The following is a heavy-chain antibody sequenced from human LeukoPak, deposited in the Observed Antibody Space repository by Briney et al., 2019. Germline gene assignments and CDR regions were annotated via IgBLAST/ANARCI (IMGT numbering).Heavy chain of an antibody. CDR1: GFTFSDYG. V-gene: IGHV3-48*02. CDR2: ISRGSSTI. CDR3: VKSLGSGRGGFDY. Sequence: GGSLRLSCAASGFTFSDYGIRSVRQAPGKGLEWVSYISRGSSTIYYTDSVKGRFTVSRDNAKNSLYLQMNSLRDEDTAVYYFVKSLGSGRGGFDYSGQGTLVTVSS. J-gene: IGHJ4*02. D-gene: IGHD1-1*01.